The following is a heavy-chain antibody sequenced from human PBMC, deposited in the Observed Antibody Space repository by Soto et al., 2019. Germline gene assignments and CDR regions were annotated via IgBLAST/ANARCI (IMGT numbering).Heavy chain of an antibody. CDR2: IIPIFGTA. J-gene: IGHJ6*02. D-gene: IGHD3-3*01. Sequence: ASVKVSCKASGGTFGSYAISWVRQAPGQGLEWMGGIIPIFGTANYAQKFQGRVTITADKSTSTAYMELSSLRSEDTAVYYCARDTYYDFWSGYYNRIYYYYGMDVWGQGTTVTVSS. CDR3: ARDTYYDFWSGYYNRIYYYYGMDV. V-gene: IGHV1-69*06. CDR1: GGTFGSYA.